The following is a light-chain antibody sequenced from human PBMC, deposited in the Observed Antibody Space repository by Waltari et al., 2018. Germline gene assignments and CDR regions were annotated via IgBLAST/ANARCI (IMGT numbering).Light chain of an antibody. Sequence: DIQMTQSPSSVSAAVGDRVIITCRASQGISNWLAWYQQKPRKAPKLLIYAASILQTGVPSRFSGSGSGTDFTLTISNLQPEDFATYFCQQGNSFPPTFGQGTKVEVK. V-gene: IGKV1-12*01. J-gene: IGKJ1*01. CDR1: QGISNW. CDR2: AAS. CDR3: QQGNSFPPT.